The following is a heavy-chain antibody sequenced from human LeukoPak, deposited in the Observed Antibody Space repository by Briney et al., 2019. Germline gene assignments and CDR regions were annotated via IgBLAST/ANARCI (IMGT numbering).Heavy chain of an antibody. CDR3: ARGNSGYGFRCYYYYSDG. V-gene: IGHV1-8*01. J-gene: IGHJ6*03. CDR2: MNPNSGNT. CDR1: GYTFTSYD. Sequence: ATVKVSCKASGYTFTSYDINWVRQATGQGLEWMGWMNPNSGNTGYAQKFQGRVTMTRNTSISTAYMELSSLRSEDTAVYYCARGNSGYGFRCYYYYSDGLRKGATVSVSS. D-gene: IGHD5-12*01.